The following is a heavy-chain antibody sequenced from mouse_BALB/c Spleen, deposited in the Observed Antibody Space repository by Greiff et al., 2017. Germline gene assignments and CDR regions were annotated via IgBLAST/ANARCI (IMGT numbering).Heavy chain of an antibody. CDR1: GFTFSSYG. D-gene: IGHD1-1*01. CDR2: INSNGGST. Sequence: EVQGVESGGGLVQPGGSLKLSCAASGFTFSSYGMSWVRQTPDKRLELVATINSNGGSTYYPDSVKGRFTISRDNAKNTLYLQMSSLKSEDTAMYYCARGITTVVPFAYWGQGTLVTVSA. V-gene: IGHV5-6-3*01. CDR3: ARGITTVVPFAY. J-gene: IGHJ3*01.